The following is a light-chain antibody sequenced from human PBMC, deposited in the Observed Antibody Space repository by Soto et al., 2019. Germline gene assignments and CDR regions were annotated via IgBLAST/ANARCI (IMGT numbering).Light chain of an antibody. V-gene: IGLV4-69*01. CDR1: SGHSSYA. Sequence: QLVLTQSPSASASLGASVKITCTLSSGHSSYAIAWHQQQPEKGPRYLMKLNSDGSHSKGDGIPDRFSGSSSGAERYLTISSIQSEDEADYYCQTWGTGPWVFGGGTKLTVL. CDR2: LNSDGSH. J-gene: IGLJ3*02. CDR3: QTWGTGPWV.